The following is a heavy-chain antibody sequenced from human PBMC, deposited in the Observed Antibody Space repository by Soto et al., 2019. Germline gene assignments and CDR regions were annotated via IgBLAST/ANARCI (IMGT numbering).Heavy chain of an antibody. CDR1: GFTFSDFY. D-gene: IGHD5-18*01. CDR3: ARGDTAFEY. Sequence: QVQLVESGGGLVTPGGSLRLSCAASGFTFSDFYMSWVRQAPGKGLEWVSFISRSGTYTNYADSVKGRFTISRDHAKNPLYLQMNSLRAEDTAVYYCARGDTAFEYWGQGALVTVSS. V-gene: IGHV3-11*05. J-gene: IGHJ4*02. CDR2: ISRSGTYT.